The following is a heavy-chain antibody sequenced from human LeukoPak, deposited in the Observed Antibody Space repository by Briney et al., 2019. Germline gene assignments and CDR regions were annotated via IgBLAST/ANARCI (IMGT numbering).Heavy chain of an antibody. CDR3: AKRYYYISGYRWFDY. CDR1: GFTFSSYA. Sequence: GGSLRLSCAASGFTFSSYAMSGVRHAPEGGVEWVSNIRGISGRPYYADSVKGRFTISRDNSKNTLYLQTNGLRAEVTAVYYCAKRYYYISGYRWFDYGGQGTLVTVFS. V-gene: IGHV3-23*01. J-gene: IGHJ4*02. D-gene: IGHD3-22*01. CDR2: IRGISGRP.